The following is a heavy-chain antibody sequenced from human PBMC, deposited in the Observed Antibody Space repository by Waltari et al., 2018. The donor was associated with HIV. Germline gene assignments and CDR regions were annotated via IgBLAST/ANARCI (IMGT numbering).Heavy chain of an antibody. D-gene: IGHD3-10*01. CDR2: IYDSGST. CDR1: GGSISSHY. CDR3: ARDFPFSHYYGSGSYFGSDY. Sequence: QVQLQESGPGLVKPSETLLLTCTVSGGSISSHYWSWIRQPPGKGLECLGYIYDSGSTNYNPSRKSRVTIAVDTSNKQISLKLSSVTAADTAVYYCARDFPFSHYYGSGSYFGSDYWGQGTQVTVSS. V-gene: IGHV4-59*11. J-gene: IGHJ4*02.